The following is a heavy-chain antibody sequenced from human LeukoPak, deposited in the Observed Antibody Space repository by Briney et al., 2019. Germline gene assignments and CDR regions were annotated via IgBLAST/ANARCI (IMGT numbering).Heavy chain of an antibody. CDR3: ARNFGAYAFDI. Sequence: PSETLSLTCTVSGGSISTYYWSWIRQPPGKGLEWIGYIYYSGSPNYNPSLKSRATISIDTSKNQFSLKLSSVTAADTAVYYCARNFGAYAFDIWGQGTMVTVSS. V-gene: IGHV4-59*01. CDR1: GGSISTYY. D-gene: IGHD3-10*01. CDR2: IYYSGSP. J-gene: IGHJ3*02.